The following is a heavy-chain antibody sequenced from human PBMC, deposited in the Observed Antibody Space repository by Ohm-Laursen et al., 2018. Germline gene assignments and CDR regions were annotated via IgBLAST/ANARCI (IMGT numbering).Heavy chain of an antibody. CDR2: IKSKTDGGIT. Sequence: GSLRLSCTASGFTFSDAWMTWVRQAPGKGLEWVGRIKSKTDGGITDCAAPVKGKFTISSDDSKNTLYLQMNSLKTEDTAVYFCNTAYGSGSWGQGTLVTVSS. J-gene: IGHJ4*02. V-gene: IGHV3-15*01. CDR3: NTAYGSGS. CDR1: GFTFSDAW. D-gene: IGHD3-10*01.